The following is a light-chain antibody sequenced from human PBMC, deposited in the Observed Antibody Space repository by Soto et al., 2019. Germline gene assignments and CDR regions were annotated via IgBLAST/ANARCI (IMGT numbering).Light chain of an antibody. Sequence: SVLTQPPSVSGSPGQSVVISCTGTSSDVGSYNRVSWYQQPPGTAPKLMIYDVISRPSGVPDRFSGSKSGNTASLTISGLQPEDEADYYCRSLTNSDTDVFGTGTKGT. CDR3: RSLTNSDTDV. J-gene: IGLJ1*01. V-gene: IGLV2-18*02. CDR2: DVI. CDR1: SSDVGSYNR.